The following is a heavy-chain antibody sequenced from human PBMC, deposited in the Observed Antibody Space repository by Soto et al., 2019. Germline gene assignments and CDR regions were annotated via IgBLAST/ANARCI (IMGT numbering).Heavy chain of an antibody. CDR2: INHGGTT. CDR1: GGSFSGYY. Sequence: LSLTCAVYGGSFSGYYWTWIRQPPGKVLEWIGEINHGGTTTYNPSLEGRVTISVDKSRDQFSLRLTSVTASDTAVYFCARGGFHSGTFYIFEYWGQAALDNVSS. J-gene: IGHJ4*02. V-gene: IGHV4-34*01. CDR3: ARGGFHSGTFYIFEY. D-gene: IGHD1-26*01.